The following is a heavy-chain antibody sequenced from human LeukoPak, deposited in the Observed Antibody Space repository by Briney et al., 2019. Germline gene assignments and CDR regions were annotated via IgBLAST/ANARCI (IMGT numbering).Heavy chain of an antibody. CDR1: GFTFSSSP. D-gene: IGHD3-22*01. CDR2: ISATGDST. Sequence: GGSLRLSCAASGFTFSSSPMNWVRQSPERGLEWVSAISATGDSTSYADSLKGRFTISRDNSKNTLYLQMSSLTSDDTAVYYCARENYYYDRWGQGTLVTVSS. CDR3: ARENYYYDR. V-gene: IGHV3-23*01. J-gene: IGHJ1*01.